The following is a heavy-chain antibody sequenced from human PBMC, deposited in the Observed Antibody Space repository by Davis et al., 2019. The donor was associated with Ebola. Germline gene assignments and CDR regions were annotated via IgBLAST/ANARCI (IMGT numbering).Heavy chain of an antibody. D-gene: IGHD3-10*01. V-gene: IGHV3-53*01. CDR2: IYSGGST. CDR3: ARGSGSGSYYPSYGMDV. CDR1: GFTVSSNY. J-gene: IGHJ6*02. Sequence: GESLKISCAASGFTVSSNYMSWVRQAPGKGLEWVSVIYSGGSTYYADSVKGRFTISRDNSKNTLYLQMNSLRAEDTAVYYCARGSGSGSYYPSYGMDVWGQGTTVTVSS.